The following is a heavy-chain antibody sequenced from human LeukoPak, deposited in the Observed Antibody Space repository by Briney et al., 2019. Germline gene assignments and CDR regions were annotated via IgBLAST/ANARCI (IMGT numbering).Heavy chain of an antibody. CDR3: ASPGGGYSYGNNAFDI. CDR2: IYYSGST. J-gene: IGHJ3*02. Sequence: SETLSLTCSVSGDSISTSSYYWGWIRQPPGKGLEWIGTIYYSGSTYYNPSLTSRVTISVDTSKNQFSLKLSSVTAADTAVYYCASPGGGYSYGNNAFDIWGQGTMVTVSS. D-gene: IGHD5-18*01. V-gene: IGHV4-39*01. CDR1: GDSISTSSYY.